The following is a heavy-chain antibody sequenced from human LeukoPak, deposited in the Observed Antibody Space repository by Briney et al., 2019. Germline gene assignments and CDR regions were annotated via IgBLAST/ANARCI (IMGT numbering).Heavy chain of an antibody. V-gene: IGHV1-69*04. Sequence: GASVKVSCKASGGTFSSYAISWVRQAPGQGLEWMGRIIPILGIANYAQKFQGRVTITADKSTSTAYMELSSLRSEDTAVYYCARQGETYYYDSSGSDWGQGTLVTVSS. CDR3: ARQGETYYYDSSGSD. J-gene: IGHJ4*02. D-gene: IGHD3-22*01. CDR1: GGTFSSYA. CDR2: IIPILGIA.